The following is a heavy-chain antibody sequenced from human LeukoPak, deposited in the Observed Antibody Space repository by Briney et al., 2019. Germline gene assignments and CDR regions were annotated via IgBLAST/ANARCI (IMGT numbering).Heavy chain of an antibody. CDR3: AKDGYGGNSHLDY. V-gene: IGHV3-23*01. Sequence: GGSLRLSCAASGFTFSNYALHWVRQAPGKGLEWVSGISVSGGSIYYADSVTGRFTISRDNSKNTLYLQVNSLRAEDTAVYYCAKDGYGGNSHLDYWGQGTLVTVSS. CDR2: ISVSGGSI. CDR1: GFTFSNYA. J-gene: IGHJ4*02. D-gene: IGHD4-23*01.